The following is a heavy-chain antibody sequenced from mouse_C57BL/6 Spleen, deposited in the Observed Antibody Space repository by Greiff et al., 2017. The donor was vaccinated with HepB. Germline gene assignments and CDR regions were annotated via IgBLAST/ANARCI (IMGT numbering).Heavy chain of an antibody. Sequence: VHVKQSGAELVRPGASVKLSCTASGFNIKDDYMHWVKQRPEQGLEWIGWIDPENGDTEYASKFQGKATITADTSSNTAYLQLSSLTSEDTAVYYCTTLYYDYPYYAMDYWGQGTSVTVSS. CDR1: GFNIKDDY. CDR3: TTLYYDYPYYAMDY. CDR2: IDPENGDT. V-gene: IGHV14-4*01. D-gene: IGHD2-4*01. J-gene: IGHJ4*01.